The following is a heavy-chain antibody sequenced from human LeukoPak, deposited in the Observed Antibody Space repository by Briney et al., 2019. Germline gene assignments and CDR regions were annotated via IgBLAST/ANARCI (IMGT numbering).Heavy chain of an antibody. CDR2: ISYDGSNK. CDR3: AKAGFDDSSGSYPYFDY. Sequence: PGGSLRLSCAASGFTFSSYGMHWVRQAPGKGLEWVAVISYDGSNKYYADSVKGRFTISRDNSKNTLYLQMNSLRAEDTAVYYCAKAGFDDSSGSYPYFDYWGQGTLVTVSS. CDR1: GFTFSSYG. J-gene: IGHJ4*02. V-gene: IGHV3-30*18. D-gene: IGHD3-22*01.